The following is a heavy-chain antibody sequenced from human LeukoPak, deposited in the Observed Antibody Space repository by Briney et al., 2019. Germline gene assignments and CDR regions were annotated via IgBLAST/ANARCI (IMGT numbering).Heavy chain of an antibody. CDR3: ARGLSAVVY. D-gene: IGHD3-16*02. CDR2: INHSGST. Sequence: GSLRLSCVDSGFTFTNAWMSWVRQPPGKGLEWIGEINHSGSTNYNPSLKSRVTISVDTSKKQFSLKLSSVTAADTAVYYCARGLSAVVYWGQGTLVTVSS. V-gene: IGHV4-34*01. CDR1: GFTFTNAW. J-gene: IGHJ4*02.